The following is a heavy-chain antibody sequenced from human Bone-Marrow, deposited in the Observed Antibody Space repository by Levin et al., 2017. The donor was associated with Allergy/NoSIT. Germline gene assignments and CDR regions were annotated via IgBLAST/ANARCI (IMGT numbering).Heavy chain of an antibody. D-gene: IGHD3-16*01. CDR2: IYSAGST. V-gene: IGHV3-53*01. J-gene: IGHJ4*02. Sequence: GGSLRLSCAVSGFTVSNNYMSWVRQAPGKGLEWVSVIYSAGSTYYADSGRGRYTVSRDKAKNTMFHQMNGERADDAAVYYCGRGGPYGYWGQGTLVTVSS. CDR3: GRGGPYGY. CDR1: GFTVSNNY.